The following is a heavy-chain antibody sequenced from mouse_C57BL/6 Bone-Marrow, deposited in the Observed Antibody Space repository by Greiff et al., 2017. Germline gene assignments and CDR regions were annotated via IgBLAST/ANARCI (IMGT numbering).Heavy chain of an antibody. CDR1: GYSFTSGYY. V-gene: IGHV3-6*01. D-gene: IGHD2-3*01. CDR2: ISYDGSN. Sequence: ESGPGLVKPSQSLSLSCSVTGYSFTSGYYWYLLRPIPGNILEWMGYISYDGSNNYNQSLTNRISITRDTSTNPFFLKLNSVTTEDTATYYCARGVYDGYYDYAMDYWGQGTSVTVSS. J-gene: IGHJ4*01. CDR3: ARGVYDGYYDYAMDY.